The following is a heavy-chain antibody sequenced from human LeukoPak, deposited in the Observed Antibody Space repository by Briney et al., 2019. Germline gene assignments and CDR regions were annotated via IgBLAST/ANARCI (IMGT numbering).Heavy chain of an antibody. V-gene: IGHV4-39*01. J-gene: IGHJ4*02. CDR2: IYYSGST. CDR3: ARHFGANSGSYYTPFDY. CDR1: GGSISSGGYY. Sequence: SETLSLTCTVSGGSISSGGYYWSWIRQHPGKGLEWIGYIYYSGSTYYNPSLKSRVTISVDTSKNQFSLKLSSVTAADTAVYYCARHFGANSGSYYTPFDYWGQGTLVTVSS. D-gene: IGHD1-26*01.